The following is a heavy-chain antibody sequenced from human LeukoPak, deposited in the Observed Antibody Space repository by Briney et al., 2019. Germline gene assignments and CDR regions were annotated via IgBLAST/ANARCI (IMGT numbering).Heavy chain of an antibody. Sequence: PGGSLRLSCAPSGFTFSSYTINWGRHAPGNRGEGVSSIISSSRYIYYADSAKGRFTISRDNAKNSLYLQMNRLRAEDKAVYYCAREKNTYASSYFDSWGQGTLVTVSS. CDR3: AREKNTYASSYFDS. J-gene: IGHJ4*02. V-gene: IGHV3-21*01. CDR2: IISSSRYI. D-gene: IGHD3-22*01. CDR1: GFTFSSYT.